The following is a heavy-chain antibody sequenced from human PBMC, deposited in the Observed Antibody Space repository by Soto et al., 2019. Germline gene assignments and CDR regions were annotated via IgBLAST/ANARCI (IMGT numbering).Heavy chain of an antibody. J-gene: IGHJ4*02. CDR2: ISGSGGST. V-gene: IGHV3-23*01. CDR3: AKGHCSGGSCYSVHAASPSDHDY. CDR1: GFTFSSYA. Sequence: PGGSLRLSCAASGFTFSSYAMSWVRQAPGKGLEWVSAISGSGGSTYYADSVKGRFTISRDNSKNTLYLQMNSLRAEDTAVYYCAKGHCSGGSCYSVHAASPSDHDYWGQGTLVTVSS. D-gene: IGHD2-15*01.